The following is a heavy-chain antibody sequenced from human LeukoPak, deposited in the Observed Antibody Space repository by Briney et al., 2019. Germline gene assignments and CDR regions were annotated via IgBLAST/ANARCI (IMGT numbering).Heavy chain of an antibody. D-gene: IGHD6-19*01. CDR2: IYYSGST. V-gene: IGHV4-59*01. Sequence: SETLSLTCTVSGGSISSYYWSWIRQPPGKGLEWIGYIYYSGSTNYNPSLKSRVTISVDTSKNQFSLKLSSVTAADTAVYYCAKDSSGWYSTDAFDIWGQGTMVTVSS. CDR3: AKDSSGWYSTDAFDI. CDR1: GGSISSYY. J-gene: IGHJ3*02.